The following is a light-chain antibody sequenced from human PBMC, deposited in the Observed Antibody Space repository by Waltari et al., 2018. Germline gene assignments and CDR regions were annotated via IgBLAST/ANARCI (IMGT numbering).Light chain of an antibody. CDR1: QTVRTTY. Sequence: VLMQSPGPLSLSPGARATLSCRASQTVRTTYLAWYQQKPGQAPTLVIHGASSRATGIPDRFSGSGSGTDFSLTISSLEPEDFAVYYCQQYDISPLTFGGGTKVEIK. CDR2: GAS. CDR3: QQYDISPLT. J-gene: IGKJ4*01. V-gene: IGKV3-20*01.